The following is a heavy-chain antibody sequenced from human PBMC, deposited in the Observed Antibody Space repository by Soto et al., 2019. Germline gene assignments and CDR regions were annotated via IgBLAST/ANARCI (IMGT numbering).Heavy chain of an antibody. Sequence: SETLSLTCSVSGGSISSGGYYWSWIRQHPGKGLEWIGYIYYSGSTYYNPSLKSRVTISVDTSKNQLSLKLSSVTAAATAVYYCARDLGYCSSTSCFPIHRFHPWGQGTLVTVS. CDR3: ARDLGYCSSTSCFPIHRFHP. CDR2: IYYSGST. J-gene: IGHJ5*02. D-gene: IGHD2-2*01. V-gene: IGHV4-31*03. CDR1: GGSISSGGYY.